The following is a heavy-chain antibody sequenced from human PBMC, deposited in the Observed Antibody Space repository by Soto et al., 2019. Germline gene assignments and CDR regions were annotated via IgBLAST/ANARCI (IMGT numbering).Heavy chain of an antibody. CDR3: AKSTITQNYYYYGMDV. CDR1: GFTFSSYG. J-gene: IGHJ6*02. CDR2: ISYDGSNK. V-gene: IGHV3-30*18. D-gene: IGHD3-10*01. Sequence: QVQLVESGGGVVQPGRSLRLSCAASGFTFSSYGMHWVRQAPGKGLEWVEVISYDGSNKYYADSVKGRFTISRDNSKNTLYLQMNSLRAEDTAVYYCAKSTITQNYYYYGMDVWGRGTTVTVSS.